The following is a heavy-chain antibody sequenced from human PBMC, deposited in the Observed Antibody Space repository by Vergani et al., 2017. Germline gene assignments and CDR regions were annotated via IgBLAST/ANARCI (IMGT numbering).Heavy chain of an antibody. V-gene: IGHV1-8*02. J-gene: IGHJ4*02. Sequence: QVQLVQSGAEVKKPGSSVKVSCKASGGTFSSYAISWVRQAPGQGLEWMGWMNPNSGNTGYAQKFQGRVTMTRNTSISTAYMELSSLRSEDTAVYYCARTSRGGACDYWGQGTLVTVSS. CDR2: MNPNSGNT. CDR1: GGTFSSYA. D-gene: IGHD3-16*01. CDR3: ARTSRGGACDY.